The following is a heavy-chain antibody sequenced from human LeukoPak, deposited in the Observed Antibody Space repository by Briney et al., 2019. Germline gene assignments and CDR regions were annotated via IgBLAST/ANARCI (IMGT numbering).Heavy chain of an antibody. CDR1: GFTFDDYT. CDR2: ISWDGGST. Sequence: PGGSLRLSCAASGFTFDDYTMHWVRQAPGKGLEWVSLISWDGGSTYYADSVKGRFTISRDNSKNSLYLQMNSLRAEDTALYYCAKDIGWRLTVTTWGFDYWGQGTLVTVSS. J-gene: IGHJ4*02. V-gene: IGHV3-43D*03. CDR3: AKDIGWRLTVTTWGFDY. D-gene: IGHD4-17*01.